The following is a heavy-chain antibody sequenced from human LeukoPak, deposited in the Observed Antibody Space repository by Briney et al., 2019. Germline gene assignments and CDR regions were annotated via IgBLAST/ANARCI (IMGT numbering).Heavy chain of an antibody. D-gene: IGHD3-22*01. V-gene: IGHV1-2*02. CDR3: ARPHHYDSSGYDY. CDR2: INPNSGGT. J-gene: IGHJ4*02. Sequence: GASVKVSCKASGYTFTGYYTHWVRQAPGQGLEWMGWINPNSGGTNYAQKFQGRVTMTRDTSISAAYMKLSRLRSDDTAVYYCARPHHYDSSGYDYWGQGTLVTVSS. CDR1: GYTFTGYY.